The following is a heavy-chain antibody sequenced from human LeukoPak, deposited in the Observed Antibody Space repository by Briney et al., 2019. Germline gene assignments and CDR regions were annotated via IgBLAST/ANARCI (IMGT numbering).Heavy chain of an antibody. CDR1: GFTFTSYG. V-gene: IGHV3-30*02. J-gene: IGHJ4*02. CDR3: AKDYNRAYYYGSGFDY. D-gene: IGHD3-10*01. CDR2: IRYDGSKK. Sequence: GGSLRLSCAASGFTFTSYGMNWVRQAPGKGLEWVAFIRYDGSKKYSADSVKGRFTISRDNSRNTLYLQMNSLRAEDTAVYYCAKDYNRAYYYGSGFDYWGQGTLVTVSS.